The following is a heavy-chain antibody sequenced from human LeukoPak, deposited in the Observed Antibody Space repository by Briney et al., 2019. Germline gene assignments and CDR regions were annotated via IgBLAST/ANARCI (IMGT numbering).Heavy chain of an antibody. CDR2: IQSGGST. V-gene: IGHV3-66*01. J-gene: IGHJ5*02. CDR1: GFTVSSKF. Sequence: GGSLRLSCAASGFTVSSKFMSWVRQAPGKGLEWVSLIQSGGSTFYADSVKGRFTISRDNSKNVLYLQMNSLRAEDTAVYYCARGFSDNTQPFDPWGQGTLVTVSS. D-gene: IGHD1-14*01. CDR3: ARGFSDNTQPFDP.